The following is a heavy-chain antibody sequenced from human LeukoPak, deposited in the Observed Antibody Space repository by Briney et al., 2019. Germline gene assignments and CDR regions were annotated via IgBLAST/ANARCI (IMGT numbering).Heavy chain of an antibody. V-gene: IGHV3-74*01. D-gene: IGHD6-13*01. J-gene: IGHJ4*02. Sequence: SGGSLRLSCAASGFTFSNYYMHLVRQVPGKGLVWVSHISYDGSNTNYADSVKGRCTVSRDNAKNTLYLQMNSLRAGDTAVYYCARSQAQQLVLGYFDYWGQGTLVTVSS. CDR1: GFTFSNYY. CDR3: ARSQAQQLVLGYFDY. CDR2: ISYDGSNT.